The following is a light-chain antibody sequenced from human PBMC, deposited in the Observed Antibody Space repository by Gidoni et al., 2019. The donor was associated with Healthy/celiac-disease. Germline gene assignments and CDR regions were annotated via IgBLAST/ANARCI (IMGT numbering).Light chain of an antibody. CDR1: QSVSSY. J-gene: IGKJ4*02. CDR3: QQRSNWPPRT. CDR2: DAS. Sequence: ETVLTHSLATLSLSPGERATLSCRASQSVSSYLAWYQQKPGQAPRLLIYDASNRATGIPARFSGSGSGTDFTLTISSLEPEDFAVYYCQQRSNWPPRTFGGGTKVEIK. V-gene: IGKV3-11*01.